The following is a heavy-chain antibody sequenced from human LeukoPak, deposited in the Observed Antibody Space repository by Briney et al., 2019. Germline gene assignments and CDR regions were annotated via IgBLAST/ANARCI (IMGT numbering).Heavy chain of an antibody. Sequence: SVKVSCKASGYTFTSNYIHWVRQAPGQGLEWMGGIIPIFGTANYAQKFQGRVTITADESTSTAYMELSSLRSEDTAVYYCASQDGYGPVSFDIWGQGTMVTVSS. CDR1: GYTFTSNY. D-gene: IGHD5-24*01. J-gene: IGHJ3*02. CDR2: IIPIFGTA. CDR3: ASQDGYGPVSFDI. V-gene: IGHV1-69*13.